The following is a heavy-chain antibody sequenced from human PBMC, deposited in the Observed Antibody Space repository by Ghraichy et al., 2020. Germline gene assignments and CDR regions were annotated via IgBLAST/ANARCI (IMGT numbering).Heavy chain of an antibody. V-gene: IGHV1-8*01. Sequence: ASVKVSCKASGYTFTDHDINWVRQATGQGLEWMGWMNPNSGNTGYAQKFQGRVTMTRDTSIRTAYMELSNLRSEDTAVYYCARGGAHYYGRDYWGQGTPVTVSS. D-gene: IGHD3-10*01. J-gene: IGHJ4*02. CDR2: MNPNSGNT. CDR1: GYTFTDHD. CDR3: ARGGAHYYGRDY.